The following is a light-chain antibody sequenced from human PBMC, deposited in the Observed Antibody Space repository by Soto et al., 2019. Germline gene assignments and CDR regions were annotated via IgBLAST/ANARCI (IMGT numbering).Light chain of an antibody. V-gene: IGKV3-15*01. Sequence: EIVMTQSAATLSVSPGESATLSCRASQSVSSRLAWYQQKPRQSPRLLIYGASTRATGIPARFSGSGSGTEFTLTISSLQSEDFGVYYCQQYNNLWTFGHGTKVDI. CDR1: QSVSSR. J-gene: IGKJ1*01. CDR2: GAS. CDR3: QQYNNLWT.